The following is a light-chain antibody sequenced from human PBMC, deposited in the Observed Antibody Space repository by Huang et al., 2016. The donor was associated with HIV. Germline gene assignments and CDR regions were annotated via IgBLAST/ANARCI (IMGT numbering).Light chain of an antibody. CDR3: QQYDNWPLT. CDR1: LSVSTN. J-gene: IGKJ4*01. V-gene: IGKV3-15*01. Sequence: ERVMTQSPATVSLSPGERATLSCRASLSVSTNLAWYQQRPGQAPRLLIYGASTRATGIPARFGGGGSGAEFTLTISSLQSEDFAVYYCQQYDNWPLTFGGGTKVQIK. CDR2: GAS.